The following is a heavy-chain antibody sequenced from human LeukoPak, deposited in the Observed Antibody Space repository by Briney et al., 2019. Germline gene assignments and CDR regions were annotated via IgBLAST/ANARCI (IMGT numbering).Heavy chain of an antibody. Sequence: SETLSLTCAVSGGSLIRHSWSWIRQPPGKGLEWVGYFYMRGSTNFNPGSTTYNSSLASRVTISVDMSKNPFFLKVTSVIVADTAVYYCAKAPYFWSGLDGFDVWGQGTMVTVSS. CDR1: GGSLIRHS. D-gene: IGHD3-3*01. CDR3: AKAPYFWSGLDGFDV. V-gene: IGHV4-59*11. J-gene: IGHJ3*01. CDR2: FYMRGST.